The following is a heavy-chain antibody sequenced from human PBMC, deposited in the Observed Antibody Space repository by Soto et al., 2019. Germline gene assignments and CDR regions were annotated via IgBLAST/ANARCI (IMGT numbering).Heavy chain of an antibody. D-gene: IGHD2-2*01. Sequence: ASVKVSCNASGGTFSSYAFSWVRQAPGQGLEWMGGIIPIFGTTNYAQKFKGRVTITADESTSTAYMELSSRRSEDKAVYYCARSRVVAAFYAGYYYYGMDVWGQGTTVTVSS. J-gene: IGHJ6*02. CDR1: GGTFSSYA. CDR3: ARSRVVAAFYAGYYYYGMDV. CDR2: IIPIFGTT. V-gene: IGHV1-69*13.